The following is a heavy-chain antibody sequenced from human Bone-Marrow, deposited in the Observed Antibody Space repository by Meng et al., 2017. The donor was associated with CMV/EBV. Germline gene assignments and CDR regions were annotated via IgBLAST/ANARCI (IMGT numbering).Heavy chain of an antibody. D-gene: IGHD3-22*01. CDR3: AREEGEYYYDSSGYSI. V-gene: IGHV4-39*07. Sequence: LRLRGWGPVLVEPPVTLSLSCTGSGGSISIRTYDWVGIRQPPGKGLRWIGSIYYSGSTHYIPSLKSRVTISVDTSKNQFSLKLSSVTAADTAVYYCAREEGEYYYDSSGYSIWGQGTLVTVSS. CDR2: IYYSGST. CDR1: GGSISIRTYD. J-gene: IGHJ4*02.